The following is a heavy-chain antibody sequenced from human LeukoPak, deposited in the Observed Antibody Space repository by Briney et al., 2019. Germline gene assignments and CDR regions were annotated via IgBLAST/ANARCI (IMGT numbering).Heavy chain of an antibody. CDR2: INPSGGST. CDR3: AREGTRRFGGMGYGSGSYYGY. Sequence: ASVKVSCKASGYTFTSYYMHWVRQAPGQGLEWMGIINPSGGSTSYAQKFQGRVTMTRDTSTSTVYMELSSLRSEDTAVYYCAREGTRRFGGMGYGSGSYYGYWGQGTLVTVPS. J-gene: IGHJ4*02. CDR1: GYTFTSYY. V-gene: IGHV1-46*01. D-gene: IGHD3-10*01.